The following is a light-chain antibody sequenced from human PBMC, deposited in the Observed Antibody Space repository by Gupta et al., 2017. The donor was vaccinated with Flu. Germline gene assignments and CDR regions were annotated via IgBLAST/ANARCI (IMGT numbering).Light chain of an antibody. J-gene: IGKJ3*01. CDR3: QHYDDLPFT. Sequence: PSTLSASVGDRVSLTCRASQSVSDWLAWYQQKPGKAPRLLIFRADTLDSGVPARFSGSRSGTEFTLTITSLQSDDFATYYCQHYDDLPFTFGRGTKVEMK. CDR1: QSVSDW. V-gene: IGKV1-5*03. CDR2: RAD.